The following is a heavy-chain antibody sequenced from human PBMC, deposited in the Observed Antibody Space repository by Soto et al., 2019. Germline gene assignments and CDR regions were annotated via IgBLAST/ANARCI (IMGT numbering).Heavy chain of an antibody. CDR2: ISYDGSNK. CDR3: AKESVNSYYDFWSSPGVAEDY. V-gene: IGHV3-30*18. D-gene: IGHD3-3*01. J-gene: IGHJ4*02. CDR1: GFTFSSYG. Sequence: GGSLRLSCAASGFTFSSYGMHWVRQAPGKGLEWVAVISYDGSNKYYADSVKGRFTISRDNSKNTLYLQMNSLRAEDTAVYYCAKESVNSYYDFWSSPGVAEDYWGQGTLVTVSS.